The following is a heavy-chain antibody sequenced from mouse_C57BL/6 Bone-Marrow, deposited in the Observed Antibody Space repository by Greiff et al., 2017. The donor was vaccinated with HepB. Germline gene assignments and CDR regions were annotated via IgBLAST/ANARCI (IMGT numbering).Heavy chain of an antibody. CDR3: ARSRSLREYAMDY. CDR2: IDPNSGGT. J-gene: IGHJ4*01. Sequence: QVQLQQPGAELVKPGASVKLSCKASGYTFTSYWMHWVKQRPGGGLEWIGRIDPNSGGTKYNEKFKSKATLTVDKPSSTAYMQLSSLPSEDSAVYYCARSRSLREYAMDYWGQGTSVTVSS. CDR1: GYTFTSYW. V-gene: IGHV1-72*01. D-gene: IGHD1-3*01.